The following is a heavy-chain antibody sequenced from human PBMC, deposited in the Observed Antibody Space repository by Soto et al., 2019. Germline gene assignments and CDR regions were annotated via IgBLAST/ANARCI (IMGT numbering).Heavy chain of an antibody. D-gene: IGHD6-13*01. V-gene: IGHV1-2*04. CDR1: GYTFTGYY. CDR3: ARGPGIAAAGTQEYFQH. J-gene: IGHJ1*01. CDR2: INPNSGGT. Sequence: QVQLVQSGAEVKKPGASVKVSCKASGYTFTGYYMHWVRQAPGQGLEWMGWINPNSGGTNYAQKFQGWVTMTRDTSISTAYMELSRLRSDDTAVYYCARGPGIAAAGTQEYFQHWGQGTLVTVSS.